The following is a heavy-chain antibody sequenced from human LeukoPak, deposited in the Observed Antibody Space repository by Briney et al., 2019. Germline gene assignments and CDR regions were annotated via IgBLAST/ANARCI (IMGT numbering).Heavy chain of an antibody. CDR2: IYYSGST. J-gene: IGHJ6*02. V-gene: IGHV4-59*01. CDR1: GGSISSYY. Sequence: PSETLSLTCTVSGGSISSYYWSWIRQPPGKGLEWIGYIYYSGSTNYNPSLKGRVTISVDTSKNQFSLKLSSVTAADTAVYYCARDHSSQPYYYYYGMDVWGQGTTVTVSS. D-gene: IGHD6-13*01. CDR3: ARDHSSQPYYYYYGMDV.